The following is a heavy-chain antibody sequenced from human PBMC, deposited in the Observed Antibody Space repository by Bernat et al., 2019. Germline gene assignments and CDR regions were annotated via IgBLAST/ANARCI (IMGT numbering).Heavy chain of an antibody. CDR1: GFSFSSYW. CDR2: IRQDGNEK. Sequence: EVQLVESGGRLVQPGGSLRLSCAAPGFSFSSYWMTWVRRAPGKGLEWVANIRQDGNEKYYVDSVKGRFTISRDNGKNSLYLQMSSLRAEDTDVYYCARDFKDFDYWGQGTLVTVSS. V-gene: IGHV3-7*04. CDR3: ARDFKDFDY. J-gene: IGHJ4*02.